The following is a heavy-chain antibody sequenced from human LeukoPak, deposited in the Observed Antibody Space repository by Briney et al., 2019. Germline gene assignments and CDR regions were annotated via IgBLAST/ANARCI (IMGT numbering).Heavy chain of an antibody. CDR3: AKAEKRTSLTTVTRGHMDV. J-gene: IGHJ6*03. V-gene: IGHV3-23*01. CDR1: GFTFSSYA. CDR2: FSGGGGRT. D-gene: IGHD4-17*01. Sequence: GGSLRLSCAASGFTFSSYAMTWVRQAPGKGLEWVSAFSGGGGRTYYADSVKGRFTISRDNSKNTLYLQMNSLRAEDTAVYYCAKAEKRTSLTTVTRGHMDVWGKGTTVIVSS.